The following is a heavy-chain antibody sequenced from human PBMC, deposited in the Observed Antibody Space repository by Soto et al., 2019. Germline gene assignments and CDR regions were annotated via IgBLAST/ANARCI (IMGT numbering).Heavy chain of an antibody. CDR1: GYTFTSYY. D-gene: IGHD1-1*01. Sequence: AAVKVSCKASGYTFTSYYMHWVRQAPGQGLEWMGIINPSGGSTSYAQKFQGRVTMTRDTSTSTVYMELSSLRSEDTAVYYCARWATRLSDHIAIDIWGHCTMVTV. CDR3: ARWATRLSDHIAIDI. J-gene: IGHJ3*02. CDR2: INPSGGST. V-gene: IGHV1-46*01.